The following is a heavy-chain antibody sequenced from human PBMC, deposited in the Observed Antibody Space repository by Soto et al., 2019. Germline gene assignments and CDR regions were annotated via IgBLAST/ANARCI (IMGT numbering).Heavy chain of an antibody. V-gene: IGHV4-61*01. D-gene: IGHD5-18*01. CDR2: IYYSGST. CDR3: AREAVPYSQREGGFYYYGMDV. Sequence: SETLSLTCTVSGGSVSSGSYYWSWIRQPPGKGLEWIGYIYYSGSTNYNPSLKSRVTISVDTSKNQFSLKLSSVTAADTAVYYWAREAVPYSQREGGFYYYGMDVWGQGTTVTVSS. J-gene: IGHJ6*02. CDR1: GGSVSSGSYY.